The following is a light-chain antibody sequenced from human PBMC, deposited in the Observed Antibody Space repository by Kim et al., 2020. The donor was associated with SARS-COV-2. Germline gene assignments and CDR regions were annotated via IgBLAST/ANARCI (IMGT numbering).Light chain of an antibody. CDR2: EVT. J-gene: IGLJ2*01. V-gene: IGLV2-14*01. CDR3: SSYTSSNTLL. CDR1: SSDVGGYNY. Sequence: LTQPASVSGSPGQSITISCTGTSSDVGGYNYVSWYQQHPGKAPKLMIYEVTNRPTGVSNRFSGSKSGNTASLAISGLQAEDEADYYCSSYTSSNTLLFGGGTQLTVL.